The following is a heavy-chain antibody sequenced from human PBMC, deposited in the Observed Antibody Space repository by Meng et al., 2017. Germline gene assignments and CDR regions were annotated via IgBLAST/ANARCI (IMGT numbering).Heavy chain of an antibody. V-gene: IGHV7-4-1*02. CDR1: ENTLTSYA. D-gene: IGHD2-2*01. Sequence: QLRAVPHGSELWKPGASMKVACKAAENTLTSYAINWLRQAPGQGLQWMGWIDTKTGNPTYVPGFTGRLVFSLDTSVSTAYLQISGLKADDTAVYYCTRDGYSDCSRTSCFDSWGQGTLVTVSS. CDR2: IDTKTGNP. CDR3: TRDGYSDCSRTSCFDS. J-gene: IGHJ4*02.